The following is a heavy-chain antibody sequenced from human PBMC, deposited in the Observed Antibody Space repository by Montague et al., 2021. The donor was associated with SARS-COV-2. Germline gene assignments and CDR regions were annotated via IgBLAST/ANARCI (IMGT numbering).Heavy chain of an antibody. D-gene: IGHD4-23*01. CDR3: AKASRGYGGDFDS. Sequence: SETLSLTCSVSGDSVNSNYWSWVRQPPGKGLEWLGYIFYSGSTYNPSLNSRVTMSLDTSKNHFSLNLISVTAADTADYYFAKASRGYGGDFDSWGQGTLVIVSS. J-gene: IGHJ4*02. V-gene: IGHV4-59*02. CDR2: IFYSGST. CDR1: GDSVNSNY.